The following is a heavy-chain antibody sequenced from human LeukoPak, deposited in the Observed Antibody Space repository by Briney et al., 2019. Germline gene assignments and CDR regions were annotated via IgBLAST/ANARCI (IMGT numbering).Heavy chain of an antibody. V-gene: IGHV3-53*01. CDR3: AKFRGSEKTAIDC. CDR1: GILVSINY. Sequence: GGSLRLSCAASGILVSINYMAWVRQAPGKGLEWVSGLYSGDSGDSSYYADSVKGRFTISRDNSKNTVDVQLNSLRAEDTAVYYCAKFRGSEKTAIDCWGQGTLVTVSS. J-gene: IGHJ4*02. D-gene: IGHD6-25*01. CDR2: LYSGDSGDSS.